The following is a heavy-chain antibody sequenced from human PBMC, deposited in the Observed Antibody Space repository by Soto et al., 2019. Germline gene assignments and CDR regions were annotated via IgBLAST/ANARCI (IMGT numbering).Heavy chain of an antibody. CDR2: ISSSSSHI. V-gene: IGHV3-21*01. J-gene: IGHJ6*04. CDR1: GFTFSSYS. CDR3: ARGRSMATISDV. D-gene: IGHD5-12*01. Sequence: EVQLVESGGGLVKPGGSLRLSCAASGFTFSSYSMNWVRQAPGKGLEWVSSISSSSSHIYYADSVKGRFTISRDNAKNSLYLQMNSLRAEDTAVYYCARGRSMATISDVWGKGTTVTVSS.